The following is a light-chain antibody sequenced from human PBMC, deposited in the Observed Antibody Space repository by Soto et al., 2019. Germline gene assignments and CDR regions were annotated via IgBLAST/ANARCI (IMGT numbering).Light chain of an antibody. Sequence: QSVLTQPASVSGSPGQSITISCTGTSGDIGSYNRVSWYQQHPGKAPKLIIYEVTDRPSGVSNRFSGSKSGNTASLTISGLQAEDEAEYYCSSYTTGNTAYVFGTGTKLTVL. CDR2: EVT. CDR1: SGDIGSYNR. CDR3: SSYTTGNTAYV. V-gene: IGLV2-14*01. J-gene: IGLJ1*01.